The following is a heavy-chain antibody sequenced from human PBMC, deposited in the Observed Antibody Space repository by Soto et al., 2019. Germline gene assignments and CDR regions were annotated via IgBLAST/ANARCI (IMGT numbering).Heavy chain of an antibody. J-gene: IGHJ4*02. CDR1: GFTFSNYA. D-gene: IGHD3-22*01. CDR3: TTVYYDSSGYFPFDY. V-gene: IGHV3-64*01. CDR2: ISSNGGST. Sequence: PGGSLRLSCAASGFTFSNYAMYWVRQAPGKGLEYVSSISSNGGSTYYANSVKGRFTISRDDSKNTLYLQMNSLKTEDTAVYYCTTVYYDSSGYFPFDYWGQGTLVTVSS.